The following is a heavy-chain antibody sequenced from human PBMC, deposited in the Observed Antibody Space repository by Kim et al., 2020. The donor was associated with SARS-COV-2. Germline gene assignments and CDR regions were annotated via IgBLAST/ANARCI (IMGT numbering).Heavy chain of an antibody. Sequence: SETLSLTCTVSGGSISSYYWSWIRQPPGKGLEWIGYIYYSGSTNYNPSLKSRVTISVDTSKNQFSLKLSSVTAADTAVYYCARDGYYDILTGYYNYYYYGMDVWGQGTTVTVSS. D-gene: IGHD3-9*01. CDR1: GGSISSYY. CDR3: ARDGYYDILTGYYNYYYYGMDV. V-gene: IGHV4-59*01. CDR2: IYYSGST. J-gene: IGHJ6*02.